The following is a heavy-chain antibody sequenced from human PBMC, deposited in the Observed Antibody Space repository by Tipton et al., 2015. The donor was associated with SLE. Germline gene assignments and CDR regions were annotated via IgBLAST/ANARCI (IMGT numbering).Heavy chain of an antibody. CDR2: IYYSGST. D-gene: IGHD2-15*01. J-gene: IGHJ4*02. V-gene: IGHV4-59*01. CDR3: AICCGGGSFDY. CDR1: GGSISSYY. Sequence: TLSLTCTVSGGSISSYYWSWIRQPPGKGLEWIGYIYYSGSTNYNPSLKSRVTISVDTSKNQFSLKLSSVTAADTAVYYCAICCGGGSFDYWGQGTLVTVSS.